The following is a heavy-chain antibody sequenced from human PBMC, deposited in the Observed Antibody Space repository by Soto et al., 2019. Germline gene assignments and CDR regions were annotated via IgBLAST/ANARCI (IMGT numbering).Heavy chain of an antibody. D-gene: IGHD5-12*01. CDR1: GDSVSSNRAA. J-gene: IGHJ4*02. Sequence: SQTLSLTCAISGDSVSSNRAAWNWIRQSPLRGLEWLGRAYYRSKWYIDYTVSMKSRMTINPDTSKNQVTLQLDSVTPEDTAVYYCAGGYTSGWHDYSGQGALVTVST. CDR2: AYYRSKWYI. V-gene: IGHV6-1*01. CDR3: AGGYTSGWHDY.